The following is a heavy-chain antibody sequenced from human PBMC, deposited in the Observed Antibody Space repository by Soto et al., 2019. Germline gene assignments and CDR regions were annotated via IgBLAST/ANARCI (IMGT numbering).Heavy chain of an antibody. CDR2: ISAYNGNT. CDR1: GYTFTSYG. J-gene: IGHJ4*02. Sequence: ASVKVSCKASGYTFTSYGISWVRQAPGQGLEWMGWISAYNGNTNYAQKLQGRVTMTTDTSTSTAYMEMRSLRSDDTAVYYCARDFLATDETSNDYWGQGTLVTVSS. V-gene: IGHV1-18*01. CDR3: ARDFLATDETSNDY.